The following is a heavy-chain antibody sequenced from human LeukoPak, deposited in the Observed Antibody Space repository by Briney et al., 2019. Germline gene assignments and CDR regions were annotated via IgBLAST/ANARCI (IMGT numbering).Heavy chain of an antibody. D-gene: IGHD6-19*01. CDR1: GYTFTSYG. CDR2: ISAYNGNT. V-gene: IGHV1-18*01. CDR3: ARENEQWLVDYYYMDV. Sequence: ASVKVSCKASGYTFTSYGISWVRQAPGQGLEWMGWISAYNGNTNYAQKLQGRVTMTTDTSTSTAYMELRSLRSDDTAVYYCARENEQWLVDYYYMDVWGKGTTVTVSS. J-gene: IGHJ6*03.